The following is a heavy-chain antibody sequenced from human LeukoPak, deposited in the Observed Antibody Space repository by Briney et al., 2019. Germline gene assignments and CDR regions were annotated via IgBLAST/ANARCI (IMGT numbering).Heavy chain of an antibody. CDR1: GFTFRSHA. V-gene: IGHV3-23*01. CDR2: IYENGGTT. D-gene: IGHD3-3*01. Sequence: GGSLRLSCVGSGFTFRSHAMSWVRQAPEKGLEFVSGIYENGGTTYYADSVKGRFTISRDNAKNSLYLQMNSLRAEDTAVYYCARDGPDVLRFLEWLSTGDAFDIWGQGTMVTVSS. CDR3: ARDGPDVLRFLEWLSTGDAFDI. J-gene: IGHJ3*02.